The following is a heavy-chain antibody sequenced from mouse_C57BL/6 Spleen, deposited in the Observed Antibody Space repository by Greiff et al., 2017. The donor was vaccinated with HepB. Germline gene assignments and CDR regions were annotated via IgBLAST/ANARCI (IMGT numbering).Heavy chain of an antibody. J-gene: IGHJ1*03. CDR3: ARWGGLTGGYFDV. D-gene: IGHD4-1*01. Sequence: QVQLQQPGAELVKPGASVKLSCKASGYTFTSYWMRWVKQRPGQGLEWIGEIDPSDSYTNYNQKFKGKATLTVDTSSSTAYMQLSSLTSEDSAVYYCARWGGLTGGYFDVWGTGTTVTVSS. CDR1: GYTFTSYW. CDR2: IDPSDSYT. V-gene: IGHV1-50*01.